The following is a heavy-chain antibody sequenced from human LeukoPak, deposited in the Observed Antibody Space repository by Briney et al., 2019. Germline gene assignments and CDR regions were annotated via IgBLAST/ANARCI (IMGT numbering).Heavy chain of an antibody. Sequence: GSLRLSCAASGFTFSNYAMSWVRQAPGKGLEWVSAISGSDGSTNYADSVKGRFTISRDNSKNTLYLQMNSLRAEDTAVYYCAKDSGGSFDYWGQGTLVTVSS. J-gene: IGHJ4*02. CDR2: ISGSDGST. V-gene: IGHV3-23*01. CDR3: AKDSGGSFDY. CDR1: GFTFSNYA. D-gene: IGHD2-15*01.